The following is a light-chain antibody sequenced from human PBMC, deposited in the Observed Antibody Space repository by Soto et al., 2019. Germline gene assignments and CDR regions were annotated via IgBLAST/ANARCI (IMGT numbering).Light chain of an antibody. J-gene: IGKJ5*01. V-gene: IGKV4-1*01. CDR2: WAS. CDR3: QQYSSTPTIT. CDR1: QSVLYSSNNKNY. Sequence: DIVMTQSPDSLAVSLGERATINCKSSQSVLYSSNNKNYLAWYQQKPGQPPKLLIYWASTRESGVPDRFSGSGSGTDFTLTISSLQDEDVAVYYWQQYSSTPTITFGQGTRLEIK.